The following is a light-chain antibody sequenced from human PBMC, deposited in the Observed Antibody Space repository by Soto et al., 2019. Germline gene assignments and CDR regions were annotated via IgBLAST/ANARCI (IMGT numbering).Light chain of an antibody. CDR2: GAF. V-gene: IGKV3-15*01. Sequence: EIVVTQSPGTLAVSPGERVTLSCRASESVSTNVAWYRQKPGQAPRLLIYGAFARATGIPARFSGSGSGTNFTLSISSLQSEDFAVYYCQHYNNWPPYTFGQGTKLEMK. CDR3: QHYNNWPPYT. J-gene: IGKJ2*01. CDR1: ESVSTN.